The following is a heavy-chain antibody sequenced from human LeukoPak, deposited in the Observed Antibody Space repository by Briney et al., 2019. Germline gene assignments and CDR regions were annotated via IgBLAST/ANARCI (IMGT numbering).Heavy chain of an antibody. D-gene: IGHD6-6*01. CDR2: INHSGST. V-gene: IGHV4-34*01. CDR3: ASNGRSSSYLGY. Sequence: SETLSLTCAVYGGSFSGYYWSWIRQPPGKGLEWIGEINHSGSTNYNPSPKSRVTISVDTSKNQFSLKLSSVTAADTAVYYCASNGRSSSYLGYWGQGTLVTVSS. CDR1: GGSFSGYY. J-gene: IGHJ4*02.